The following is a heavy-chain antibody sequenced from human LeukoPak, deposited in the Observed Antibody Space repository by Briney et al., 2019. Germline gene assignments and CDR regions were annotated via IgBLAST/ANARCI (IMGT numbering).Heavy chain of an antibody. CDR3: ARHRIAAAGPIDY. Sequence: SETLSLTCTVSGGSISSGGHYWSWIRQHPGKGLEWIGYIHNSGSTQYNPSLKSRVTISVDTSKNQFSLNLNSMTAADTAVYCCARHRIAAAGPIDYWGQGTLVTVSS. CDR1: GGSISSGGHY. CDR2: IHNSGST. J-gene: IGHJ4*02. D-gene: IGHD6-13*01. V-gene: IGHV4-31*03.